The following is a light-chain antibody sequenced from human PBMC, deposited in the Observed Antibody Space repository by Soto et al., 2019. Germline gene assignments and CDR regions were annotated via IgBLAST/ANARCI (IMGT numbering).Light chain of an antibody. V-gene: IGLV2-11*01. J-gene: IGLJ2*01. CDR3: CSYAGSYTYVV. Sequence: QSALTQPRSVYGSPEQSVTISCSGTSSDVGGYNYVSWYQQHPGKAPKLMIYDVSKRPSGVPDRFSGSKSGNTASLTISGLQAEDEADYYCCSYAGSYTYVVFGGGTKLTVL. CDR2: DVS. CDR1: SSDVGGYNY.